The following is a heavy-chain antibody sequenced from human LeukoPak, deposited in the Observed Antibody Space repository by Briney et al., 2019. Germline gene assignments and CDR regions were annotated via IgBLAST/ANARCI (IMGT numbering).Heavy chain of an antibody. V-gene: IGHV4-39*07. J-gene: IGHJ4*02. CDR2: IYYNEDT. CDR3: ARDRPGDFWSSYYMDF. Sequence: SDTLSRTCTVSGVSISSSAYNWGWIRQPPGKGLEWIGTIYYNEDTYYNASLKSRVSMSLDTSKNQFSLKLSSLTAADTAVYYCARDRPGDFWSSYYMDFWGQGTLVTVSS. CDR1: GVSISSSAYN. D-gene: IGHD3-3*01.